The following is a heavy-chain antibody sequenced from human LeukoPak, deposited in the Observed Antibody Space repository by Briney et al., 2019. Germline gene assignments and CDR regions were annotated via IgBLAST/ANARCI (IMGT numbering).Heavy chain of an antibody. D-gene: IGHD3-3*01. CDR1: GGSISSGSYY. Sequence: SETLSLTCTVSGGSISSGSYYWSWIRQPAGKGLEWIGRIYTSGSTNYNPSLKSRVTTSVDTSKNQFSLKLSSVTAADTAVYYCARDTYDFWGGYSKNWFDPWGQGTLVTVSS. J-gene: IGHJ5*02. CDR3: ARDTYDFWGGYSKNWFDP. V-gene: IGHV4-61*02. CDR2: IYTSGST.